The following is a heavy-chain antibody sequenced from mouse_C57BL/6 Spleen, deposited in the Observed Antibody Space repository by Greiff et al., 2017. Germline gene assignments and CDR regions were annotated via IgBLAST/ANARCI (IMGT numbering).Heavy chain of an antibody. Sequence: QVQLQQPGAELVKPGASVKVSCKASGYTFTSYWMHWVKQRPGQGLEWIGRIHPSDSDTNYNQKFKGKATLTVDKSSSTAYMQLSSLTSEDSAVYYCATIPYDYDVYFDVWGTGTTVTVSS. D-gene: IGHD2-4*01. V-gene: IGHV1-74*01. CDR3: ATIPYDYDVYFDV. CDR2: IHPSDSDT. CDR1: GYTFTSYW. J-gene: IGHJ1*03.